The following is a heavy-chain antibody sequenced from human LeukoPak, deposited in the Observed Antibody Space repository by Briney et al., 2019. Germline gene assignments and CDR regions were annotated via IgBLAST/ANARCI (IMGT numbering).Heavy chain of an antibody. CDR3: ARQEYYYDSSGDFDY. J-gene: IGHJ4*02. CDR2: IYYSGST. Sequence: SETLSLTCTVSGGSISSSSYYWGWIRQPPGKGLEWIGSIYYSGSTYYNPSLKSRVTISVDTSKNQFSLKLSSVTAADTAVYYCARQEYYYDSSGDFDYLGQGTLVTVSS. CDR1: GGSISSSSYY. D-gene: IGHD3-22*01. V-gene: IGHV4-39*01.